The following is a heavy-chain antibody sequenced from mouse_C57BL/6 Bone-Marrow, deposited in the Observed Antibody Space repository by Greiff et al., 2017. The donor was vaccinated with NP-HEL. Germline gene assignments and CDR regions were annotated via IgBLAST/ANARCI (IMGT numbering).Heavy chain of an antibody. Sequence: QVQLQQPGAELVKPGASVKMSCKASGYTFTSYWITWVKQRPGQGLEWIGDIYPGSGSTNYNEKFKSKATLTVDTSSSTAYMQLSSLTSEDSAVYYGASREDDYGYFDYWGRGTALTVSA. CDR2: IYPGSGST. CDR1: GYTFTSYW. V-gene: IGHV1-55*01. CDR3: ASREDDYGYFDY. D-gene: IGHD2-4*01. J-gene: IGHJ2*01.